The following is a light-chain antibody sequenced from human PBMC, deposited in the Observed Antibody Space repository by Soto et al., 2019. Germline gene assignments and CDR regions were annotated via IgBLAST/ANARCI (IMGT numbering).Light chain of an antibody. V-gene: IGKV1-5*01. CDR3: QQYYSYSVT. Sequence: TQSPSNLTASLSSRAPIACRASQSISSCLAWYKQKQGKAPKLLIYDASSLESGVPSRFSGSRSGTDGTITISSLQPDDCETYYGQQYYSYSVTFGGGTKVDIK. CDR2: DAS. CDR1: QSISSC. J-gene: IGKJ4*01.